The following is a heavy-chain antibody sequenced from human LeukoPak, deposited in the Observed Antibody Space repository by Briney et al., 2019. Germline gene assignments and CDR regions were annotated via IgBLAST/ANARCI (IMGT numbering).Heavy chain of an antibody. Sequence: ASVKVSCKAFGYTFTSYAMHWVRQAPGQRLEWMGWINAGNGNTKYSQKFQGRVTITRDTSASTAYMELSSLRSEDTAVYYCARDRNYDILTGYYYYYGMDVWGQGTTVTVSS. CDR1: GYTFTSYA. J-gene: IGHJ6*02. D-gene: IGHD3-9*01. CDR2: INAGNGNT. CDR3: ARDRNYDILTGYYYYYGMDV. V-gene: IGHV1-3*01.